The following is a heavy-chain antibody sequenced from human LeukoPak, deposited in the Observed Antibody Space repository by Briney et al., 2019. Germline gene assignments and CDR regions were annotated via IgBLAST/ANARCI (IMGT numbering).Heavy chain of an antibody. J-gene: IGHJ6*02. Sequence: GGSLRLSCAASGFTFSSYWMHWVRQGPGRGLVWVSRINSDGSSTRYADSVKGRFTISRDNAKNTLYLQMNSLRAEDTAVYYCARGSYSHYGMDVWGQGTTVTVSS. D-gene: IGHD1-26*01. V-gene: IGHV3-74*01. CDR2: INSDGSST. CDR1: GFTFSSYW. CDR3: ARGSYSHYGMDV.